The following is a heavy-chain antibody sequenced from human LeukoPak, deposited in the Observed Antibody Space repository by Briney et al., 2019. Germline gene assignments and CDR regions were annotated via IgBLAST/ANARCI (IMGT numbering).Heavy chain of an antibody. Sequence: GGSLRLSCAASGFTFSSYAMSWVRQAPGKGLEWVSAISGSGGSTYYADSVKGRFTISRDNSKNTLYLQMNSLRAEDTAVYYWGRDPYCGSYGAHYYYYMDVWGKGTTVTISS. CDR2: ISGSGGST. CDR3: GRDPYCGSYGAHYYYYMDV. D-gene: IGHD1-26*01. V-gene: IGHV3-23*01. CDR1: GFTFSSYA. J-gene: IGHJ6*03.